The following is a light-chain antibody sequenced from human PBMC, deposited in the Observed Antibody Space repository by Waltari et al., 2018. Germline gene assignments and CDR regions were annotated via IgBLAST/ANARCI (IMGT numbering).Light chain of an antibody. V-gene: IGLV1-51*02. CDR2: ENT. J-gene: IGLJ7*01. CDR1: SSKIGNNY. Sequence: QSVLTQPPSVSAAPGPRVHISCSGGSSKIGNNYVSWYRQFPGTAPKLLIYENTERPSGIPGRFSGSKSGTSATLDITGLQAGDEADYYCGTWDSSLSGAVFGGGTHLTVL. CDR3: GTWDSSLSGAV.